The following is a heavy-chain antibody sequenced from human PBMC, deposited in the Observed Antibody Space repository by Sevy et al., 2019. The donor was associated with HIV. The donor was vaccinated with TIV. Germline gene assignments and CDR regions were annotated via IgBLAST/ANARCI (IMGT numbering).Heavy chain of an antibody. CDR1: GFAFSDYG. CDR3: ARDPRIFGDYLLTYFDY. V-gene: IGHV3-33*01. D-gene: IGHD4-17*01. J-gene: IGHJ4*02. Sequence: GGSLRLSCVASGFAFSDYGMHWVRQAPGKGLEWVAVIWYDGNNQHYADSVRGRFTISRDNSKNTLYLQVSSLRAEDTAVYYCARDPRIFGDYLLTYFDYWGQGVLVTVSS. CDR2: IWYDGNNQ.